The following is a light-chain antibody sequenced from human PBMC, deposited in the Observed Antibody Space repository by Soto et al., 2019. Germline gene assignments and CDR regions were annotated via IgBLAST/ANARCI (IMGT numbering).Light chain of an antibody. CDR2: EVS. Sequence: QSALTQPASVSGSPGQSITISCTGTSSDVGGYNYVSWYQQHPGKAPQLMIYEVSNRPSGVSNRFSGSKSGNTASLTISGLQAEDEAEYYCSSYTSSSFVVFGGGTKLTVL. CDR3: SSYTSSSFVV. V-gene: IGLV2-14*01. J-gene: IGLJ2*01. CDR1: SSDVGGYNY.